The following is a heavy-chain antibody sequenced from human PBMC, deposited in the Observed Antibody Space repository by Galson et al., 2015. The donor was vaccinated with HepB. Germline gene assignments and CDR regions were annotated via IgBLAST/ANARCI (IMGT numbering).Heavy chain of an antibody. J-gene: IGHJ5*02. CDR3: AGEGSTGNWFDP. CDR1: GFSLSDYY. Sequence: SLRLSCAASGFSLSDYYMRRIRQAPGKGLEWVSYISSSSRYTDYADSVKGRFTTSRDNAKNSLYLQMDSLSVEDTAVYYCAGEGSTGNWFDPWGQGTLVTVSS. CDR2: ISSSSRYT. V-gene: IGHV3-11*05. D-gene: IGHD5/OR15-5a*01.